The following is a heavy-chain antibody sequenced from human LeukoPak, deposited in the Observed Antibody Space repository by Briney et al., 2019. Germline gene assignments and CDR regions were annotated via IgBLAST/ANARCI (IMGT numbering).Heavy chain of an antibody. D-gene: IGHD6-13*01. J-gene: IGHJ4*02. CDR3: ARRLSSSWYYFDY. Sequence: ASVKVSCKVSGFTLTESSMHWVRQAPGKGLEWMGGFDPEDGETTYAQKFQGRITMTHDTSSDTAYMELSSLRSEDTAVYYCARRLSSSWYYFDYWGQGTLVTVSS. V-gene: IGHV1-24*01. CDR2: FDPEDGET. CDR1: GFTLTESS.